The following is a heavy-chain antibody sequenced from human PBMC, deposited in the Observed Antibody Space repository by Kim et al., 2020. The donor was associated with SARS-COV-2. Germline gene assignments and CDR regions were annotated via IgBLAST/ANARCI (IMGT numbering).Heavy chain of an antibody. D-gene: IGHD3-10*01. J-gene: IGHJ6*01. CDR3: AKFGGYYYGSGSRMDV. CDR1: GFTFDDYA. V-gene: IGHV3-9*01. CDR2: ISWNSGSI. Sequence: GGSLRLSCAASGFTFDDYAMHWVRQAPGKGLEWVSGISWNSGSIGYADSVKGRFTISRDNAKNSLYLQMNSLRAEDTALYYCAKFGGYYYGSGSRMDVWG.